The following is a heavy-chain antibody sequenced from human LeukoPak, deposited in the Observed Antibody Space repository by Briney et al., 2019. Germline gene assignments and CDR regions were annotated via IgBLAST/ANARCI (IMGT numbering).Heavy chain of an antibody. V-gene: IGHV3-30*18. D-gene: IGHD4-11*01. CDR3: AKSTTVTTQQRGYFDY. Sequence: GXSLRLSCAASGFTFSSYGMHWVRQAPGKGLEWVAVISYDESNKYFADSVKGRFTISRDNPKNTLYLQMNSLRPEDTAVYYCAKSTTVTTQQRGYFDYWGQGTLVTVSS. CDR1: GFTFSSYG. CDR2: ISYDESNK. J-gene: IGHJ4*02.